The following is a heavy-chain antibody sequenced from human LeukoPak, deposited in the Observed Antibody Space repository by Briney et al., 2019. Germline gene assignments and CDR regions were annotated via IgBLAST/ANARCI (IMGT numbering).Heavy chain of an antibody. J-gene: IGHJ6*02. CDR3: AKDYTIDV. CDR2: ISGSGGST. D-gene: IGHD4-11*01. V-gene: IGHV3-23*01. Sequence: QPGGSLRLSCAASGHRFSDHAWGWLRQAPGKGLEWVSAISGSGGSTYYADSVKGRFTISRDNSKNTLYLQMNSLRAEDTAVYYCAKDYTIDVWGQGTTVTVSS. CDR1: GHRFSDHA.